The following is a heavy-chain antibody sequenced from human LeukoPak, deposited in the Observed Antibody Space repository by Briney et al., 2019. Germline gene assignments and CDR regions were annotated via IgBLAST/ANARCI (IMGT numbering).Heavy chain of an antibody. D-gene: IGHD3-10*02. Sequence: GGSLRLSCAASGFTFPNYALAWVRQAPGKGLQSVSYISHSGRRTYYAASVLGRFTVSRDNSKNTLYLEMKGLTAEDTAVYYCAKDRRHCSSTFCSGDHFDSWGQGTLVTVSS. J-gene: IGHJ4*02. CDR3: AKDRRHCSSTFCSGDHFDS. CDR1: GFTFPNYA. V-gene: IGHV3-23*01. CDR2: ISHSGRRT.